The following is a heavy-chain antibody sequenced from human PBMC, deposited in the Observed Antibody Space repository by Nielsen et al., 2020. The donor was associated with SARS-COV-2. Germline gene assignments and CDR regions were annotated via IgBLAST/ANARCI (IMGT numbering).Heavy chain of an antibody. D-gene: IGHD2/OR15-2a*01. J-gene: IGHJ4*02. CDR3: VRDYFASFDY. CDR1: GFTLGTSW. V-gene: IGHV3-74*01. CDR2: INTDGSNT. Sequence: GGSLRLSCAASGFTLGTSWMSWVRQAPGKGLMVVSVINTDGSNTLYADSVKGRFTISRDNSRNTLYLQMNSLGAEDTAVYYCVRDYFASFDYWGQGTLVTVSS.